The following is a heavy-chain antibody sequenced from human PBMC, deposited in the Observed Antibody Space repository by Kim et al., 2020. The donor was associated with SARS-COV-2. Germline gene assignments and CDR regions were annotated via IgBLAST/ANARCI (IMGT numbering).Heavy chain of an antibody. D-gene: IGHD2-2*01. CDR2: IDPSDSYT. CDR1: GYSFTSYW. J-gene: IGHJ6*02. V-gene: IGHV5-10-1*01. Sequence: GESLKISRKGSGYSFTSYWISWVRQMPGKGLEWMGRIDPSDSYTNYSPSFQGHVTISADKSISTAYLQWSSLKASDTAMYYCARLDCGSTSCYLGMGMDVWGQGTTVTVSS. CDR3: ARLDCGSTSCYLGMGMDV.